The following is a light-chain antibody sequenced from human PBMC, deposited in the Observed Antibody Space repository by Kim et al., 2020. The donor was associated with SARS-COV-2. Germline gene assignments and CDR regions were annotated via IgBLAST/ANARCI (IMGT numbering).Light chain of an antibody. CDR3: LQYRRPPYT. CDR1: QDISDY. V-gene: IGKV1-33*01. Sequence: DIQMTQSPSSLSASVGDRVTITCQASQDISDYLNWYQQKPGHAPELLIYVASTVQDGVPSRFSGGGSGTEFTFTISSLQPEDIATYFCLQYRRPPYTFGQGTKVYIK. J-gene: IGKJ2*01. CDR2: VAS.